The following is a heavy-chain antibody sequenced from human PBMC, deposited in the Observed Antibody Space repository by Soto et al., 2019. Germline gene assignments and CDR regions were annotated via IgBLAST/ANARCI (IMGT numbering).Heavy chain of an antibody. CDR1: GGSFSGYY. Sequence: SETLSLTCAVYGGSFSGYYWSWIRQPPGKGLEWIGEINHSGSTNYNPSLKSRVTISVDTSKNQFSLKLSSVTAADTAVYYCAWVRLERLSYYYYYGMDVWGQGTTVTVSS. J-gene: IGHJ6*02. CDR3: AWVRLERLSYYYYYGMDV. CDR2: INHSGST. V-gene: IGHV4-34*01. D-gene: IGHD1-1*01.